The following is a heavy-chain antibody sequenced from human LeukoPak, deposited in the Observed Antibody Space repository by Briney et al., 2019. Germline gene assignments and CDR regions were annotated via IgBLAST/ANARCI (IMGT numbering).Heavy chain of an antibody. V-gene: IGHV4-34*01. D-gene: IGHD6-13*01. J-gene: IGHJ5*02. CDR1: GGSFSGYY. CDR3: ARGGYSSSWYVRGGWFDP. Sequence: SETLSLTCAVYGGSFSGYYWSWIRQPPGKGLEWIGEINHSGSTNYNPSLKSRVTIPVDTSKNQFSLKLSSVTAADTAVYCCARGGYSSSWYVRGGWFDPWGQGTLVTVSS. CDR2: INHSGST.